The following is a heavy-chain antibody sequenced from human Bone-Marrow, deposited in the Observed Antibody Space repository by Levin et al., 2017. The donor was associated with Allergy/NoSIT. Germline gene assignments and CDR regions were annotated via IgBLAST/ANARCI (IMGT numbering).Heavy chain of an antibody. Sequence: GESLKISCQGSGYRFTSNWIAWVRQMPGKGLEWMGTIYPGDSDTRYSPSFQGQVTISADKSISTAYLQWSSLKASDTAMYYCAKVYGYFDSSRVLYYFDYWGQGTLVTVSS. J-gene: IGHJ4*02. CDR1: GYRFTSNW. CDR2: IYPGDSDT. V-gene: IGHV5-51*01. CDR3: AKVYGYFDSSRVLYYFDY. D-gene: IGHD3-22*01.